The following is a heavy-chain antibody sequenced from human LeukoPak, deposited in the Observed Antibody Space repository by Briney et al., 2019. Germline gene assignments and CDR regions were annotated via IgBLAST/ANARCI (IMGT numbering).Heavy chain of an antibody. D-gene: IGHD5-18*01. Sequence: SETLSLTCAVYDGSFNDYYWSWIRQPPGKGLEWTGEINHSVSTNYNPSLKGRVTISVDTSKNQFSLRLSSVTAADTAVYYCARVASYGYQQQLVHYYYYYMDVWGKGTTVTVSS. CDR2: INHSVST. J-gene: IGHJ6*03. CDR3: ARVASYGYQQQLVHYYYYYMDV. V-gene: IGHV4-34*01. CDR1: DGSFNDYY.